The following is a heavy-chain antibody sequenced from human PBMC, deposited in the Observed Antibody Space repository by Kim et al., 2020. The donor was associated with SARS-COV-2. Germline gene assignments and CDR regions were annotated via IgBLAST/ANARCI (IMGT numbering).Heavy chain of an antibody. D-gene: IGHD5-12*01. V-gene: IGHV3-30-3*01. Sequence: GGSLRLSCAASGFTFSSYAMHWVRQAPGKGLEWVAVISYDGSNKYYADSVKGRFTISRDNSKNTLYLQMNSLRAEDTAVYYCARDLGAFVATTYYFDYWGQGTLVTVSS. CDR3: ARDLGAFVATTYYFDY. J-gene: IGHJ4*02. CDR1: GFTFSSYA. CDR2: ISYDGSNK.